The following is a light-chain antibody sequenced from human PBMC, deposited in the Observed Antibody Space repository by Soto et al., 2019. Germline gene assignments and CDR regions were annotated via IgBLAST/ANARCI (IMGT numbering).Light chain of an antibody. Sequence: DIVLTQTPLSSPVTLGQPASISCRSSQSLVHSDGNPYLSWFHRRPGQPPRRGIYRVSDRFSGVADRFSGSGAGTDLTLAISRVEAEDVGVYYCMQGTQSTWTFGQGTKVDIK. CDR3: MQGTQSTWT. J-gene: IGKJ1*01. V-gene: IGKV2-24*01. CDR2: RVS. CDR1: QSLVHSDGNPY.